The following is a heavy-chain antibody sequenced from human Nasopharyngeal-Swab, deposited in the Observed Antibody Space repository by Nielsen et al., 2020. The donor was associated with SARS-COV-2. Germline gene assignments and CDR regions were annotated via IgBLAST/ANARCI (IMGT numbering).Heavy chain of an antibody. Sequence: TLSLTCAVSGDSSSSGSFCWNWIRQPPGKGLEWIGCIYPSGTIYDNLSLKSRVTISLARSKNQFSLKLSSVTAADTAIYYCARGINNASDIWGQGTMVTVSS. J-gene: IGHJ3*02. CDR1: GDSSSSGSFC. CDR2: IYPSGTI. D-gene: IGHD2/OR15-2a*01. CDR3: ARGINNASDI. V-gene: IGHV4-30-2*01.